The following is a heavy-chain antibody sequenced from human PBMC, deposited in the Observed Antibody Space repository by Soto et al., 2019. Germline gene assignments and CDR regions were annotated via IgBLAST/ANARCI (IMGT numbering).Heavy chain of an antibody. V-gene: IGHV3-33*01. CDR1: GFTFSSYG. CDR3: ARDGEVAGVYYYYGMDV. Sequence: GGSLRLSCAASGFTFSSYGMHWVRQAPGKGLEWVAVIWYYXSNKYYADYVKGRFTISRDNSKNTLYLQMNSLRAEDTAVYYCARDGEVAGVYYYYGMDVLAQGTTVTVSS. J-gene: IGHJ6*02. D-gene: IGHD6-19*01. CDR2: IWYYXSNK.